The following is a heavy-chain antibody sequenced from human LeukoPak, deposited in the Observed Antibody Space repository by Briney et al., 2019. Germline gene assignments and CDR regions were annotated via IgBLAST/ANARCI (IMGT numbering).Heavy chain of an antibody. D-gene: IGHD2-15*01. CDR2: IHYSGST. J-gene: IGHJ6*02. CDR1: GGSISSSYYY. V-gene: IGHV4-39*07. Sequence: KSSETLSLTCTVSGGSISSSYYYWGWIRQPPGKGLEWIGSIHYSGSTYYNPSLKSRVTISEDTSKNQFSLKLSSVTAADTAVYYCARYCSGGSCYRYYHYYYYGMDVWGQGTTVTVSS. CDR3: ARYCSGGSCYRYYHYYYYGMDV.